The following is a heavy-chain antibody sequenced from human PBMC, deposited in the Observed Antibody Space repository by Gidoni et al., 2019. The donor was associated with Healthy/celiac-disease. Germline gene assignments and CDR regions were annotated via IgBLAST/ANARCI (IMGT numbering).Heavy chain of an antibody. CDR1: GYSFTSYW. V-gene: IGHV5-10-1*03. J-gene: IGHJ4*02. CDR2: IDPSASYT. Sequence: EVQLVQSGAEVKKPGESLRISRKGAGYSFTSYWISWVRKMPGKGLEWMGRIDPSASYTNYSPSFQGHVTISADKSISTAYLQWSSLKASDTAMYYCARHSYLGSTVDYWGQGTLVTVSS. D-gene: IGHD5-18*01. CDR3: ARHSYLGSTVDY.